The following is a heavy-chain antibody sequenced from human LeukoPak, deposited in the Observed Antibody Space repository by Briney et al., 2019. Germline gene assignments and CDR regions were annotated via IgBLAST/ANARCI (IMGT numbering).Heavy chain of an antibody. CDR2: IIPIFGTA. J-gene: IGHJ4*02. V-gene: IGHV1-69*01. CDR3: ARDGREDCSSTSCYVY. CDR1: GGTFSSYA. D-gene: IGHD2-2*01. Sequence: SVKVSCKASGGTFSSYAISWVRQAPGQGLEWMGGIIPIFGTANYAQKFQGRVTITADESTSTAYMELSSLRSEDTAVYYCARDGREDCSSTSCYVYWGQGTLVTVSS.